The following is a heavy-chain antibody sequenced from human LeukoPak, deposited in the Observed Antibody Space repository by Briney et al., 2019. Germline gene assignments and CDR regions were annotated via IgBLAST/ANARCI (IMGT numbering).Heavy chain of an antibody. Sequence: ASVKVSCKASGYTFTGYYVHWVRQAPGQGLEGMGWINPNSGVTNYAQKFQGRVTMTRDTSISTAYMELSRLRSDDTAVYYCARDGYCDGGSCSNYWGQGTLVTASS. CDR2: INPNSGVT. D-gene: IGHD2-15*01. V-gene: IGHV1-2*02. CDR1: GYTFTGYY. CDR3: ARDGYCDGGSCSNY. J-gene: IGHJ4*02.